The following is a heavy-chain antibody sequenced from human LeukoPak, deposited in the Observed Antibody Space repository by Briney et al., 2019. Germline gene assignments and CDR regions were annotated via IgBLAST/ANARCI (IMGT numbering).Heavy chain of an antibody. CDR1: GGSISSSSYY. CDR3: ASTIVGATNWDI. D-gene: IGHD1-26*01. V-gene: IGHV4-39*01. J-gene: IGHJ3*02. CDR2: IYYSGST. Sequence: SETLSLTCTVSGGSISSSSYYWGWIRRPPGKGLEWIGSIYYSGSTYYNPSLKSRVTISVDTSKNQFSLKLSSVTAADTAVYYCASTIVGATNWDIWGQGTMVTVSS.